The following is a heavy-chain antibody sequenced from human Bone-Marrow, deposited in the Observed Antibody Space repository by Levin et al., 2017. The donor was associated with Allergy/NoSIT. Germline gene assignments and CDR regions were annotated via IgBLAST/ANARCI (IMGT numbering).Heavy chain of an antibody. Sequence: GESLKISCAASGFTFSSYSMNWVRQAPGKGLEWVSYISSSSSTIYYADSVKGRFTISRDNAKNSLYLQMNSLRAEDTAVYYCARAAAGTLDYWGQGTLVTVSS. CDR3: ARAAAGTLDY. D-gene: IGHD6-13*01. V-gene: IGHV3-48*04. CDR2: ISSSSSTI. CDR1: GFTFSSYS. J-gene: IGHJ4*02.